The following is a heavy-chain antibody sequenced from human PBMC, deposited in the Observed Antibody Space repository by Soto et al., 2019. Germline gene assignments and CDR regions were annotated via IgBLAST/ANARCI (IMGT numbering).Heavy chain of an antibody. D-gene: IGHD1-7*01. J-gene: IGHJ4*02. Sequence: NPSETLSLTCAVYGGSFSGYYWSWIRQPPGKGLEWIGEINHSGSTNYNPSLKSRVTISVDTSKNQFSLKLSSVTAADTAVYYCARSGITGTTDYWGQGTLVTVS. CDR3: ARSGITGTTDY. CDR2: INHSGST. V-gene: IGHV4-34*01. CDR1: GGSFSGYY.